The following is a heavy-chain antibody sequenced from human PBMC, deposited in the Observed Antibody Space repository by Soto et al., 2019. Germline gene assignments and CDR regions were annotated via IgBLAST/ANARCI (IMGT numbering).Heavy chain of an antibody. CDR1: GGSISSSSYY. V-gene: IGHV4-39*07. Sequence: QLQLQESGPGLVKPSETLSLTCTVSGGSISSSSYYWGWIRQPPGKGLEWIGSIYYSGSTYYNPSLKSRVTISVDRSKNQFSLKLSSVTAADTAVYYCARDYYGSGSYYTGASYYYYYGMDVWGQGTTVTVSS. D-gene: IGHD3-10*01. CDR3: ARDYYGSGSYYTGASYYYYYGMDV. CDR2: IYYSGST. J-gene: IGHJ6*02.